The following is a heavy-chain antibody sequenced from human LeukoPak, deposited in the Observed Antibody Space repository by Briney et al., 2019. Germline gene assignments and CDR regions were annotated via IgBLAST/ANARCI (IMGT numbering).Heavy chain of an antibody. D-gene: IGHD3-22*01. CDR1: GYTFTGYY. CDR3: ASVPYYYDSSGYSLDL. J-gene: IGHJ5*02. V-gene: IGHV1-2*06. CDR2: NNPNSGGT. Sequence: SVKLSCKASGYTFTGYYMHWVPHAPGQGLEWMGRNNPNSGGTNYAQTSQGRVTMTRDTSISTAYRDLSRLRSDDTAVYYCASVPYYYDSSGYSLDLWGQGTLVTVSS.